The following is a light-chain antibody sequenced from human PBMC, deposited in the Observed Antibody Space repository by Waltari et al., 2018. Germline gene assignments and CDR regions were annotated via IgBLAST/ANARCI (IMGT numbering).Light chain of an antibody. J-gene: IGLJ2*01. V-gene: IGLV3-19*01. CDR3: HSRDASGVGGS. CDR1: SLRSYY. CDR2: DKD. Sequence: SSELTQDPAVSVAMGQIVRLTCQGDSLRSYYARWYQQRPGQPPILVIYDKDNRPSGVPDRFSGSSSHNTASLTITGAQAEDEASYYCHSRDASGVGGSFGGGTKLTVL.